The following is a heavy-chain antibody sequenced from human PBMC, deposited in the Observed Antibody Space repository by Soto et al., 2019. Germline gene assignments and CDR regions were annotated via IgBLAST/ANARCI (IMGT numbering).Heavy chain of an antibody. CDR3: ASDYNWNYDYYYYGMDV. CDR2: INPNSGGT. Sequence: ASVKVSCKASGYTFTGYYMHWVRQAPGQGLEWMGWINPNSGGTNYAQKFQGRVTMTRDTSISTAYMELNRLRSDDTAVYYCASDYNWNYDYYYYGMDVWGQGTTVTVSS. V-gene: IGHV1-2*02. D-gene: IGHD1-7*01. J-gene: IGHJ6*02. CDR1: GYTFTGYY.